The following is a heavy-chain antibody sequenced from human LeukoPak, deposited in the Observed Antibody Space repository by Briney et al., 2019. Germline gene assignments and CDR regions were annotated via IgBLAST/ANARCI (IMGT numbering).Heavy chain of an antibody. CDR2: IYHSGGT. D-gene: IGHD1-7*01. J-gene: IGHJ4*02. CDR1: SYSISSDYY. V-gene: IGHV4-38-2*01. CDR3: ARVGWNFKYYFDY. Sequence: SETLSLTCAVSSYSISSDYYWGWIRPPPGKGLEGIGSIYHSGGTYYNPSLKSRVTLSVDTSKNQFSLKLSSVTAADTAVYYCARVGWNFKYYFDYWGQGTLVTVSS.